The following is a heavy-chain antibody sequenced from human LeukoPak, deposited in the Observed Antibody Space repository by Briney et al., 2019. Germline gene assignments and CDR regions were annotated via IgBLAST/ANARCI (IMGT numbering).Heavy chain of an antibody. CDR2: IYHSGST. J-gene: IGHJ6*03. CDR3: ARGTGGGATPRYYYYYYYLDV. Sequence: SETLSLTCAVSGGSISSSNWWSGVRQPPGKGLEWIGEIYHSGSTNYNPSLKIRVTISVDKSKNQFSLKLRSVTAADTAVYYCARGTGGGATPRYYYYYYYLDVWGKGTTVTVSS. CDR1: GGSISSSNW. D-gene: IGHD1-26*01. V-gene: IGHV4-4*02.